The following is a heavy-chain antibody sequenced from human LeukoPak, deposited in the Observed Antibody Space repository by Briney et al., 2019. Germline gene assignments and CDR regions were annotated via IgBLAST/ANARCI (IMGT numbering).Heavy chain of an antibody. V-gene: IGHV3-48*03. D-gene: IGHD3-10*02. Sequence: LSLTCTVSGGSISSSNWWSWVRQPPGKGLEGVSYISSSGSTIYYADSVKGRFTISRDNAKNSLYLQMNSLRAEDTAVYYCAELGITMIGGVWGKGTTVTISS. J-gene: IGHJ6*04. CDR3: AELGITMIGGV. CDR2: ISSSGSTI. CDR1: GGSISSSN.